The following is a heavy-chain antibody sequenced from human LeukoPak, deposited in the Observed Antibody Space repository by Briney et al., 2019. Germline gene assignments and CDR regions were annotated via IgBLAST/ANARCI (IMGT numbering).Heavy chain of an antibody. V-gene: IGHV4-59*01. D-gene: IGHD3-16*01. CDR2: IYYSWST. Sequence: SETLSLTCTVSGGSISSYYWSWIRQPPGKGLEWIGYIYYSWSTNYKPSLKSRVTISVDTSKNQFSLKLSSVTAADTAVYYCARETSQKGAHYMDVWGKGTTVTISS. CDR1: GGSISSYY. CDR3: ARETSQKGAHYMDV. J-gene: IGHJ6*03.